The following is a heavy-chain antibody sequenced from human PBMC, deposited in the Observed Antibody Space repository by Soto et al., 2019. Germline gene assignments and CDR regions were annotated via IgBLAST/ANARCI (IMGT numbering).Heavy chain of an antibody. CDR2: MNLDTGGT. D-gene: IGHD5-18*01. CDR3: AIDGNFAFLGYSFSFDF. Sequence: QVQLVQSGPEVKKPGASVRVSCEASGYRFTTYYIHWVRQAPGQGLEWMGRMNLDTGGTTYAQKLQGRVTMTRDTSISTAYMEVSSLQSDDTAMYYCAIDGNFAFLGYSFSFDFWGQGTLVTVSS. CDR1: GYRFTTYY. J-gene: IGHJ4*02. V-gene: IGHV1-2*06.